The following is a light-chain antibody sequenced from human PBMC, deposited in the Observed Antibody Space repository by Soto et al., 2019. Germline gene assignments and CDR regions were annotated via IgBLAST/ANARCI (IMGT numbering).Light chain of an antibody. CDR2: DVT. J-gene: IGLJ3*02. CDR1: SSDVGGYNY. CDR3: SSYTSTSTV. V-gene: IGLV2-14*03. Sequence: QSVLTQPASVSGSPGQSITISCTGTSSDVGGYNYVSWYQQHPDKAPKLIIYDVTNRPSGVSNRFSGSKSGNTASLTISGLQAEDEADYYCSSYTSTSTVFGGGTQLTVL.